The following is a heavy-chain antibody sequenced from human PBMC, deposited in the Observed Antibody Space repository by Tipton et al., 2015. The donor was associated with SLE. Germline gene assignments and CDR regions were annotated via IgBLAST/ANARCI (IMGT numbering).Heavy chain of an antibody. CDR3: AKDAGSIAAREYYYYYMDV. CDR1: GFTFSSYA. D-gene: IGHD6-6*01. CDR2: IYSGGSST. V-gene: IGHV3-23*03. J-gene: IGHJ6*03. Sequence: SLRLSCAASGFTFSSYAMSWVRQAPGKGLEWVSVIYSGGSSTYYADSVKGRFTISRDNSKNTLYLQMNSLRAEDTAVYYCAKDAGSIAAREYYYYYMDVWGKGTTVTVSS.